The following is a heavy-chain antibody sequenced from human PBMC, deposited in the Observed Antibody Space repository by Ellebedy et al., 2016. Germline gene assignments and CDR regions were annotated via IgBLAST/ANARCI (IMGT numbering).Heavy chain of an antibody. CDR3: TLVYDILTGYHNLLDY. J-gene: IGHJ4*02. Sequence: GGSLRLSCTASGFTFGDYAMSWFRQAPGKGLEWVGFIRSKAYGGTTEYAASVKGRFTISRDDSKSIAYLQMNSLKTEDTAVYYCTLVYDILTGYHNLLDYWGQGTLVTVSS. CDR1: GFTFGDYA. CDR2: IRSKAYGGTT. V-gene: IGHV3-49*03. D-gene: IGHD3-9*01.